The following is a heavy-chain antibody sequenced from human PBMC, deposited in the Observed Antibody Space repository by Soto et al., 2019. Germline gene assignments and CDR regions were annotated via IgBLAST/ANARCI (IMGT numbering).Heavy chain of an antibody. D-gene: IGHD3-16*02. CDR3: ARGMITFGGVIVTGAFDI. V-gene: IGHV1-69*02. CDR2: IIPILGIA. CDR1: GGTFSSYT. Sequence: QVQLVQSGAEVKKPGSSVKVSCKASGGTFSSYTISWVRQAPGQGLEWMGRIIPILGIANYAQKFQGRVTITADKSTSTAYMELSSLRSEDTAVYYWARGMITFGGVIVTGAFDIWGQGTMVTVSS. J-gene: IGHJ3*02.